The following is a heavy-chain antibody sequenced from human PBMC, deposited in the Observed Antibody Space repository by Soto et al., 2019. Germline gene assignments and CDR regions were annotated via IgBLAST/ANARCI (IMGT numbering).Heavy chain of an antibody. D-gene: IGHD1-26*01. CDR3: SRDVESGTSQYCYYYYGMDV. Sequence: GGSLRLSCTDSGFPFSSYAMHWVRQAPGKGLEWVAVISYDGSNKYYSASVKGRFTISTDNSKNTLYLQMKSLRAXHTAVYYCSRDVESGTSQYCYYYYGMDVWGQGTKVTVCS. V-gene: IGHV3-30-3*01. J-gene: IGHJ6*02. CDR1: GFPFSSYA. CDR2: ISYDGSNK.